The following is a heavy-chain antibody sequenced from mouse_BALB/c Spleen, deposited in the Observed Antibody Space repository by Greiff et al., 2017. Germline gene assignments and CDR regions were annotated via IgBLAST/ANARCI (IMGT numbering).Heavy chain of an antibody. J-gene: IGHJ1*01. CDR3: ARPYRYDVWYFDV. D-gene: IGHD2-14*01. CDR1: GFDFSRYW. CDR2: INPDSSTI. Sequence: DVQLQESGGGLVQPGGSLKLSCAASGFDFSRYWMSWVRQAPGKGLEWIGEINPDSSTINYTPSLKDKFIISRDNAKNTLYLQMSKVRSEDTALYYCARPYRYDVWYFDVWGAGTTVTVSS. V-gene: IGHV4-1*02.